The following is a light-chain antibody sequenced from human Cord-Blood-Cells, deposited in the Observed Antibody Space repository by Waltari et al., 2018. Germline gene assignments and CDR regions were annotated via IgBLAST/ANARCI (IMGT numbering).Light chain of an antibody. Sequence: QSALTQPASVSGSPGPSITISCTGTSSDVGSFNLVSWYQQHPGKAPNLIIYEGSKRPSGVSNRFSGSKSGNTASLTISGLQAEDEADYYCCSYAGSSTYVFGTGTKVTVL. CDR2: EGS. V-gene: IGLV2-23*01. CDR3: CSYAGSSTYV. CDR1: SSDVGSFNL. J-gene: IGLJ1*01.